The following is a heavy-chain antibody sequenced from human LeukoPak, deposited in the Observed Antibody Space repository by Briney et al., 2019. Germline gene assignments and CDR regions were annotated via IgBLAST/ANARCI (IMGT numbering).Heavy chain of an antibody. D-gene: IGHD3-10*02. J-gene: IGHJ6*04. Sequence: GGSLRLSCAASGFTFSDYSMNWVRQTPRKGLEWVSCISGSGSYIYYADSVKGRFTISRDNVKNLLYPQMNSLRAEDTAVYYCAELGITMIGGVWGKGTTVTISS. CDR1: GFTFSDYS. CDR2: ISGSGSYI. V-gene: IGHV3-21*06. CDR3: AELGITMIGGV.